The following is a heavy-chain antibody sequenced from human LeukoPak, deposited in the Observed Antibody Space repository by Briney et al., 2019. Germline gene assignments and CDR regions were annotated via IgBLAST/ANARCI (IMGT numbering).Heavy chain of an antibody. CDR3: ARVGYSSVSVDY. J-gene: IGHJ4*02. D-gene: IGHD6-25*01. CDR1: GGSISSGGYY. V-gene: IGHV4-31*03. CDR2: IYYSGST. Sequence: SETLSLTCTVSGGSISSGGYYWRWIRQHPGKGLEWIGYIYYSGSTYYNPSLKSRVTISVDTSKNQFSLKLSSVTAADTAVYYCARVGYSSVSVDYWGQGTLVTVSS.